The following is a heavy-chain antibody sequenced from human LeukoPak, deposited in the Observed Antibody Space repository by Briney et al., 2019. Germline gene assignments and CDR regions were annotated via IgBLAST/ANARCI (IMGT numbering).Heavy chain of an antibody. CDR3: ARCPVYCGGDCYSDY. Sequence: ASVKVSCKASGYTFTSYGISWVRQAPGQGLERMGWISAYNGNTNYAQKLQGRVTMTTDTSTSTAYMELRSLRSDDTAVYYCARCPVYCGGDCYSDYWGQGTLVTVSS. CDR1: GYTFTSYG. D-gene: IGHD2-21*02. V-gene: IGHV1-18*01. J-gene: IGHJ4*02. CDR2: ISAYNGNT.